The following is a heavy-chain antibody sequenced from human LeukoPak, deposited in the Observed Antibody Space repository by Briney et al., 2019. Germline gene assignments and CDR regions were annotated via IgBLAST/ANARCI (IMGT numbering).Heavy chain of an antibody. CDR3: ARDGSGFYLYNYMDV. Sequence: GGSLRLSCAPSGFTFTDYSTNWVRQAPGKGLEWVASISTVSTYTFYADSVKGRFSISRDNVRNLLYLQMSSLGAEDTAVYYCARDGSGFYLYNYMDVWGKGTTVTVSS. CDR2: ISTVSTYT. J-gene: IGHJ6*03. V-gene: IGHV3-21*06. D-gene: IGHD6-25*01. CDR1: GFTFTDYS.